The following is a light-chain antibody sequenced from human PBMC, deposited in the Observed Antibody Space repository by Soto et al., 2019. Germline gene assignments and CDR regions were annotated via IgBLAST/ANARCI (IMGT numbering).Light chain of an antibody. CDR2: INY. CDR1: DSNIGSNT. CDR3: AVWDDTLDAWV. Sequence: QSSLTHAPSVSGIPGQSVTISCSGSDSNIGSNTVNWYQQLPGMAPKLLIYINYKRPSGVPDRFSASKSDTSASLAISGLQSEDEAHYYCAVWDDTLDAWVFGGGTKVTVL. V-gene: IGLV1-44*01. J-gene: IGLJ3*02.